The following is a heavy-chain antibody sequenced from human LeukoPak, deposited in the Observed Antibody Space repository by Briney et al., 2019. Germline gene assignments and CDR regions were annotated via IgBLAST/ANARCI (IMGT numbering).Heavy chain of an antibody. CDR3: ASEYCSGGSCYSTAFDI. CDR1: GSTFSSYS. D-gene: IGHD2-15*01. Sequence: GGSLTLSCAASGSTFSSYSMNWVRQAPGKGLEWVSSISSRSSYIYYADSVKGRFTISRDNAKHSLYLQMNSLRAEDTAVYYCASEYCSGGSCYSTAFDIWGQGTMVTVSS. J-gene: IGHJ3*02. CDR2: ISSRSSYI. V-gene: IGHV3-21*01.